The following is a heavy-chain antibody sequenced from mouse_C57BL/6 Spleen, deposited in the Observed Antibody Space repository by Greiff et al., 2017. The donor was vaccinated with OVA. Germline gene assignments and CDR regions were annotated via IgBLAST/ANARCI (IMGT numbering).Heavy chain of an antibody. CDR3: AREGVNYYGSSYDWYFDV. J-gene: IGHJ1*03. CDR1: GYTFTSYG. Sequence: QVQLQQSGAELARPGASVKLSCKASGYTFTSYGISWVKQRTGQGLEWIGEIYPRSGTTYYNEKFKGKATLTADKSSSTAYMELRSLTSEDSAVYCCAREGVNYYGSSYDWYFDVWGTGTTVTVSS. D-gene: IGHD1-1*01. V-gene: IGHV1-81*01. CDR2: IYPRSGTT.